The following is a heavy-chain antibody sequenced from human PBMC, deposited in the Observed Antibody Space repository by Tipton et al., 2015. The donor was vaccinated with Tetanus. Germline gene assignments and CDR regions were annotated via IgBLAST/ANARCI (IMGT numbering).Heavy chain of an antibody. Sequence: GLVKPSQTLSLTCTVSGGSISSGGYYWTWIRQHPGKGLEWIGDIYYSGSTYYNPSLKSRVSISVDTSNNQFSVNLNSVTAADTAVHYCARDQARGARGWNYFDYWGQGALVTVSS. CDR2: IYYSGST. CDR1: GGSISSGGYY. D-gene: IGHD1-26*01. CDR3: ARDQARGARGWNYFDY. J-gene: IGHJ4*02. V-gene: IGHV4-31*03.